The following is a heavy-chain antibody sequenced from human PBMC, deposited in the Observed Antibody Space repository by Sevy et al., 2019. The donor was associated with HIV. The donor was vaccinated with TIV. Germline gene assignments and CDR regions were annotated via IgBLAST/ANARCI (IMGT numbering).Heavy chain of an antibody. D-gene: IGHD3-3*01. Sequence: SETLSLTCTVSGGSISSSSYYWGWIRQPPGKGLEWIGSIYYSGSTYYNPSLKSRVTISVDTSKNQFSLKLSSVTAADTAVYYCASPYETENYMDVWGKGTTVTVSS. CDR2: IYYSGST. V-gene: IGHV4-39*01. CDR1: GGSISSSSYY. CDR3: ASPYETENYMDV. J-gene: IGHJ6*03.